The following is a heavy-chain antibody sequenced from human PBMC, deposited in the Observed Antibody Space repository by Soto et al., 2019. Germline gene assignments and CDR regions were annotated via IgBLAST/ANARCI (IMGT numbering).Heavy chain of an antibody. CDR1: GFTFSSYG. V-gene: IGHV3-30*18. CDR2: ISYDGSNK. Sequence: PGGSLRLSCAASGFTFSSYGMHWVRQAPGKGLEWVAVISYDGSNKYYAGSVKGRFTISRDNSKNTLYLQMNSLRAEDTAVYYCAKDIGDMTTAYWGQGTLVTVSS. D-gene: IGHD4-4*01. CDR3: AKDIGDMTTAY. J-gene: IGHJ4*02.